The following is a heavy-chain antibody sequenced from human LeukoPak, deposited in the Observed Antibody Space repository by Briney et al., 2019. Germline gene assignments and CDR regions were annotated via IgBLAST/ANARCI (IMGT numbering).Heavy chain of an antibody. D-gene: IGHD6-19*01. CDR1: GFTFSSYA. Sequence: GGSLRLSCAASGFTFSSYAMTWVRQPPGKGLEGVSSITGSTGSTYHADSVKGRFTISRHNSKNTLYLQMNSLRAEDTAVYYCARDQVGAGSVYWGQGTLVTVSS. V-gene: IGHV3-23*01. J-gene: IGHJ4*02. CDR3: ARDQVGAGSVY. CDR2: ITGSTGST.